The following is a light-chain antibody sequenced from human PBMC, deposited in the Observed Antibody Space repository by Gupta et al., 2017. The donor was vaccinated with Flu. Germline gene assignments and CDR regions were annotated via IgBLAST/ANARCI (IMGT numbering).Light chain of an antibody. J-gene: IGKJ1*01. CDR3: QQYNSYSRT. CDR1: QNINTW. CDR2: KAS. Sequence: DIQMTQSPSTLSASVGDRVTITCRASQNINTWVAWYQQKPGKAPNLLIYKASTLQSGVPPRFSGSGSGTEFTLTISSLQADDFATYYCQQYNSYSRTFGQGTKVEIK. V-gene: IGKV1-5*03.